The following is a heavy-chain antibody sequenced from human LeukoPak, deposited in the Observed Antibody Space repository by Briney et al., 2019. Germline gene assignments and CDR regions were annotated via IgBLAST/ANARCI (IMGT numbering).Heavy chain of an antibody. CDR2: ISSSGSTI. V-gene: IGHV3-11*04. CDR3: ARGGYSSSWYVFY. D-gene: IGHD6-13*01. Sequence: GGSPRLSCAASGFTCSDYYMSWIRQAPGKGLEWVSYISSSGSTIYYADSVKGRFTISRDNAKNSLYLQMNSLRAEDTAVYYCARGGYSSSWYVFYWGQGTLVTVSS. J-gene: IGHJ4*02. CDR1: GFTCSDYY.